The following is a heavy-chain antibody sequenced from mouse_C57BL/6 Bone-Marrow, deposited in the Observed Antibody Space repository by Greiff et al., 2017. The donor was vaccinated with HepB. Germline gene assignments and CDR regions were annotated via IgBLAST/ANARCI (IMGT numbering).Heavy chain of an antibody. CDR1: EYEFPSHD. CDR3: ARHYSNPAWFAY. CDR2: INSDGGST. J-gene: IGHJ3*01. D-gene: IGHD2-5*01. V-gene: IGHV5-2*01. Sequence: DVKLVESGGGLVQPGESLKLSCESNEYEFPSHDMSWVRKTPGKRLELVAAINSDGGSTYYPDTMERRFIISRDNTKKTLYLQMSSLRSEDTALYYCARHYSNPAWFAYWGQGTLVTVSA.